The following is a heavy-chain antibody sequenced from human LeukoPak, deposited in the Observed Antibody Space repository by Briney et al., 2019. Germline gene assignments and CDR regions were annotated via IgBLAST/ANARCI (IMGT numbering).Heavy chain of an antibody. CDR3: AVFSATVVTFFDY. CDR1: GYTFTGYY. Sequence: GASVKVSCKASGYTFTGYYMHWVRQAPGQGLEWMGWINPNSGGTNYAQKFQGRVTMTRDTSISTAYMELSRLRSDDTAVYYCAVFSATVVTFFDYWGQGTLVTVSS. D-gene: IGHD4-23*01. J-gene: IGHJ4*02. V-gene: IGHV1-2*02. CDR2: INPNSGGT.